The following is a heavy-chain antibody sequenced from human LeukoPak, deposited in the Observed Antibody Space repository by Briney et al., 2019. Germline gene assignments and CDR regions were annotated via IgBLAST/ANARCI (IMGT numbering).Heavy chain of an antibody. CDR3: ASIFGGEKHYYYYYGMDV. Sequence: SETLSLTCTVSGGSISSSSYYWGWIRQPPGKGLEWIGSIYYSGSTYYNPSLKSRVTISVDTSKNQFSLKLSSVTAADTAVYYCASIFGGEKHYYYYYGMDVWGQGTTVTASS. CDR2: IYYSGST. J-gene: IGHJ6*02. V-gene: IGHV4-39*01. CDR1: GGSISSSSYY. D-gene: IGHD3-16*01.